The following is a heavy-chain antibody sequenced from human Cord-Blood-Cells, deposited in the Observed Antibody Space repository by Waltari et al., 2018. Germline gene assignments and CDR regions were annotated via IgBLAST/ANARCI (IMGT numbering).Heavy chain of an antibody. J-gene: IGHJ6*02. CDR3: ARASYYDSSGYYYYYGMDV. Sequence: QVQLQESGPGLVKPSGTLSLTCAVSGGSISSSNWWSWVRQPPGKGLEWIGEIYHSGSTNYNPSRKSRVTISVDKSKNQFSLKLSSVTAADTAVYYCARASYYDSSGYYYYYGMDVWDQGTTVTVSS. CDR2: IYHSGST. CDR1: GGSISSSNW. V-gene: IGHV4-4*02. D-gene: IGHD3-22*01.